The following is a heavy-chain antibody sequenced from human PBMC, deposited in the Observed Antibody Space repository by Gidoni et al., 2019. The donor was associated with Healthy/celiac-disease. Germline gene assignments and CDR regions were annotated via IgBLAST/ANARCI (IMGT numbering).Heavy chain of an antibody. CDR2: INHSGST. J-gene: IGHJ4*02. D-gene: IGHD2-15*01. V-gene: IGHV4-34*01. Sequence: QVQLQQRGAGRLKPSETLSPTCAVYGGSFSGYYWSWIRQPPGKGLEWIGEINHSGSTNYNPSLKSRVTISVDTSKNQFSLKLSSVAAADTAVYYCARVCSGGSCYHSDYWGQGTLVTVSS. CDR1: GGSFSGYY. CDR3: ARVCSGGSCYHSDY.